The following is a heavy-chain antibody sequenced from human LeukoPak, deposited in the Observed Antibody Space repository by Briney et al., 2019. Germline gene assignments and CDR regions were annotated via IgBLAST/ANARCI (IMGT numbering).Heavy chain of an antibody. Sequence: PGGSLRLSCAASGFSLSDFGTHWVRQAPGKGLEWVAVMSSDERNQYYADSVQGRFTLSRDNSRNTLFLQMNSLRVEDTAVYYCAIGGLTTIDXXXQGTLVAVSS. CDR3: AIGGLTTIDX. CDR1: GFSLSDFG. D-gene: IGHD2-21*02. J-gene: IGHJ4*02. V-gene: IGHV3-30*03. CDR2: MSSDERNQ.